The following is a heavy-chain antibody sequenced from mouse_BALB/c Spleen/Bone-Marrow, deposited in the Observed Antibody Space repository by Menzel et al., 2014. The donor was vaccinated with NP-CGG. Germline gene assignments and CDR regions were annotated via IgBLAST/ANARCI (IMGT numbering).Heavy chain of an antibody. CDR1: GYTFSSYW. CDR2: TLPGSGSS. CDR3: ASRGYAMDY. D-gene: IGHD2-14*01. J-gene: IGHJ4*01. V-gene: IGHV1-9*01. Sequence: VQLQQSGAELMKPGASVKISCKATGYTFSSYWIEWIKQRPGHGLEWIGETLPGSGSSNYNEKLKGKATFTADTSSNTAYMQLSSLTSEDSAVYYCASRGYAMDYWGQGTSVTVSS.